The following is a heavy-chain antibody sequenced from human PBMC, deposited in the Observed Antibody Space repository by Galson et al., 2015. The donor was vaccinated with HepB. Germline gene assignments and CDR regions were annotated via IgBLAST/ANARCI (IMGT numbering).Heavy chain of an antibody. CDR1: GNTFSSYG. J-gene: IGHJ6*02. Sequence: SVKVSCKASGNTFSSYGITWVRQAPGQGLEWMGWISPYNGNTNYTQKFQGRVTMTTDTSTGTSYMELRSLRYDDTAVYYCARGVRERRFHGSYYYGVDVWGQGTTVTVSS. V-gene: IGHV1-18*04. CDR2: ISPYNGNT. CDR3: ARGVRERRFHGSYYYGVDV. D-gene: IGHD3-10*01.